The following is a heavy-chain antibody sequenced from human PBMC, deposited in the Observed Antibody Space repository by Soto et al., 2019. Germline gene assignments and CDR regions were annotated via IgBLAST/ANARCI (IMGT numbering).Heavy chain of an antibody. CDR1: GFTFSSYG. J-gene: IGHJ4*02. V-gene: IGHV3-33*01. Sequence: QVQLVESGGGVVQPGRSLRLSCAASGFTFSSYGMHWVRQAPGKGLEWVAVIWYDGRNKYYADSVKGRFTISRDNSKNTLYLQMNSLRAEDPAVYYCARDLGRYYDSSGYYVWGQGTLVTVSS. CDR3: ARDLGRYYDSSGYYV. CDR2: IWYDGRNK. D-gene: IGHD3-22*01.